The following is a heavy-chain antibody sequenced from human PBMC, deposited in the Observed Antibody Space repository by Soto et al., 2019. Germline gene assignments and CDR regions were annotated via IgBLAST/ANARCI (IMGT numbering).Heavy chain of an antibody. V-gene: IGHV1-18*01. CDR3: ARDSYGEQQLAHS. D-gene: IGHD6-13*01. CDR1: GDTFTSYG. Sequence: GASVKVCCKASGDTFTSYGISWVRQAPGQGLEWMGWISAYNGNTNYAQKLQGRVTMTTDTSTSTAYMELRSLRSDDTAVYYCARDSYGEQQLAHSWGQGTLVTVSS. J-gene: IGHJ4*02. CDR2: ISAYNGNT.